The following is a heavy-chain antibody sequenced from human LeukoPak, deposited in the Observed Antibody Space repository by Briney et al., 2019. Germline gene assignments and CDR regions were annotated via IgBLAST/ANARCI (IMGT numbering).Heavy chain of an antibody. CDR3: AKTLGYCSTTGCYRAFDI. CDR1: GGTFRSYA. Sequence: SVKVSCKASGGTFRSYAISWVRQAPGQGLEWMGGIIPMFGTPNYAQKFQGRVRITADESTSTAYMELSSLRSEDTAVYYCAKTLGYCSTTGCYRAFDIWGQGTMVTVSS. D-gene: IGHD2-2*02. J-gene: IGHJ3*02. CDR2: IIPMFGTP. V-gene: IGHV1-69*13.